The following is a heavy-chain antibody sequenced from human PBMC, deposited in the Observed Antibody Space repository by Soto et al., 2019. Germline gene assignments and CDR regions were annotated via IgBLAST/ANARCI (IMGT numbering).Heavy chain of an antibody. CDR2: SSPRGDTI. Sequence: GGSLRLSCVASGFSLANYPMNWVRQTPGKGLEWISYSSPRGDTIYYADSVEGRFTISRDNARNSLSLHMSSLRDEDSALYYCAKGPHTNVGWPYYFESWGQGVPVTAPQ. D-gene: IGHD6-19*01. J-gene: IGHJ4*02. V-gene: IGHV3-48*02. CDR1: GFSLANYP. CDR3: AKGPHTNVGWPYYFES.